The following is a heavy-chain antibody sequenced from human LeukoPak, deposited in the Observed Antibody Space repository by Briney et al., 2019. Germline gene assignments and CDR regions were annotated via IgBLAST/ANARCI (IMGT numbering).Heavy chain of an antibody. CDR3: VQGTRRGAITMVRGVIGKSYYFDS. J-gene: IGHJ4*02. D-gene: IGHD3-10*01. Sequence: PGGSLRLSCAASGFTFSNYAMSWVRQAPGKGLEWVAFIPYDGTNKYYADSVKGRFTISRDNSKNTLYLQMNSLRAADTALYYCVQGTRRGAITMVRGVIGKSYYFDSWGQGTLVTVSS. CDR1: GFTFSNYA. CDR2: IPYDGTNK. V-gene: IGHV3-30*02.